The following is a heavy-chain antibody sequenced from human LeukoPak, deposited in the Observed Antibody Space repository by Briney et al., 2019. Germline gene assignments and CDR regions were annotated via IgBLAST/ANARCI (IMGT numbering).Heavy chain of an antibody. CDR1: GFTFSSYA. V-gene: IGHV3-23*01. CDR3: AKGATLAARRDWFDP. J-gene: IGHJ5*02. CDR2: ISGTGGST. D-gene: IGHD6-6*01. Sequence: PGGSLRLSCAASGFTFSSYAMSWVRQAPGMGLEWVSAISGTGGSTYYADSVKGRFTISRDNSKNTLYLQMNSLRAEDTAVYYCAKGATLAARRDWFDPWGQGTLVTVSS.